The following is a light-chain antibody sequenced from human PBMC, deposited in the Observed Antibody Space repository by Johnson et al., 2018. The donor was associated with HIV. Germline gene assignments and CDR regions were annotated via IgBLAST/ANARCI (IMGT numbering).Light chain of an antibody. CDR1: SSNIGNNY. Sequence: QSVLTQPPSVSAAPGQKVTISCSGSSSNIGNNYVSWYQQLPGTAPKLLIYDNNTRPSGIPDRFSGSKSGTSATLGITGLQTGDEADYYCGTWDSSLSARYVFVTGTKVTVL. CDR2: DNN. J-gene: IGLJ1*01. CDR3: GTWDSSLSARYV. V-gene: IGLV1-51*01.